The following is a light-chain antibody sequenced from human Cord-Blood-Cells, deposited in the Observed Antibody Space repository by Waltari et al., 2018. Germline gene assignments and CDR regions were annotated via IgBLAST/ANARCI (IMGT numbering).Light chain of an antibody. J-gene: IGLJ1*01. CDR3: CSYAGSSTYV. CDR1: SRDVGSYNL. CDR2: EGS. Sequence: QSALTQPASVSGSPGQSINISCTGTSRDVGSYNLVSWYQQPPGKAPKLMIYEGSKRPSGVSNRFSGSKSGNTASLTISGLQAEDEADYYCCSYAGSSTYVFGTGTKVTVL. V-gene: IGLV2-23*01.